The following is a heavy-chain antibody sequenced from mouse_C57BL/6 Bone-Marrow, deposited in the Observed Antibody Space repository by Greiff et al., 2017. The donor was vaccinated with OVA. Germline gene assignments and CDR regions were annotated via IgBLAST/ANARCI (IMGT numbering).Heavy chain of an antibody. CDR2: IDPENGDT. V-gene: IGHV14-4*01. CDR3: TTPDGDWYFDV. CDR1: GFNIKDDY. Sequence: EVQVVESGAELVRPGASVKLSCTASGFNIKDDYMHWVKQRPEQGLEWIGWIDPENGDTEYASKFQGKATITADTSSNTAYLQLSSLTSEDTAVYYCTTPDGDWYFDVWGTGTTVTVSS. J-gene: IGHJ1*03.